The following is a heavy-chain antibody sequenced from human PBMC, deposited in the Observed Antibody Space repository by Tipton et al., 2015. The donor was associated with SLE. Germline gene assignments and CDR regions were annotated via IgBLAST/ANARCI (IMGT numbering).Heavy chain of an antibody. CDR2: IKQDGSDE. D-gene: IGHD1-26*01. Sequence: SLRLSCAASRFTFRSYWMSWVRQAPGKGLDWVANIKQDGSDEYYVDSVKGRFTISRDNAKNSLYLQMNSLRAEDTGVYYCTRSLSSGSYFFDYWGQGTLVTVSS. CDR3: TRSLSSGSYFFDY. J-gene: IGHJ4*02. CDR1: RFTFRSYW. V-gene: IGHV3-7*01.